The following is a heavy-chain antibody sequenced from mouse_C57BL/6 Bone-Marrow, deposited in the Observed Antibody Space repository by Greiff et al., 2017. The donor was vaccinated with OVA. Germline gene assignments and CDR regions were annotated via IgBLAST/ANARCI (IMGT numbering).Heavy chain of an antibody. CDR1: GFTFSSYG. J-gene: IGHJ2*01. CDR2: ISSGGSYT. Sequence: EVKVVESGGDLVKPGGSLKLSCAASGFTFSSYGMSWVRQTPDQRLEWVATISSGGSYTYYPDSVKGRFTISRDNATNTLYLQLSSLKSEDTAMYYCASSDGYYLDYWGQGTTLTVSS. D-gene: IGHD2-3*01. V-gene: IGHV5-6*01. CDR3: ASSDGYYLDY.